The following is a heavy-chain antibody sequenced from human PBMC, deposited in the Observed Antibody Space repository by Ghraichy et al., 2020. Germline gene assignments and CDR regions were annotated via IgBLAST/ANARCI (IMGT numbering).Heavy chain of an antibody. CDR3: VRGYYYGMDV. V-gene: IGHV3-74*01. J-gene: IGHJ6*02. CDR1: GFTFSTYW. CDR2: INSDVSTT. Sequence: GVLNISCAASGFTFSTYWMHWVRQAPGKGLVWISRINSDVSTTNYADSVKGRFTISRDSAKSTLYLQMNSLRAEDTAVYYCVRGYYYGMDVWGQGTTVTVSS.